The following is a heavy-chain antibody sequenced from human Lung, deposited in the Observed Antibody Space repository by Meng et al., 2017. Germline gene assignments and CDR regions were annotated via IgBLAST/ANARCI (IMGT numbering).Heavy chain of an antibody. CDR2: TYYRSKWYN. CDR3: AFGRGSVSGNWFDP. CDR1: GDSVSTDSAA. V-gene: IGHV6-1*01. D-gene: IGHD3-16*01. Sequence: QVQLQQSGPGLVKPSQTLSLTCAISGDSVSTDSAAWNWIRQSPSRGLEWLGRTYYRSKWYNDYAVSVKSRITINPDTTKYQFSLQLNSVTPEDTAVYYCAFGRGSVSGNWFDPWGQGTLVTVSS. J-gene: IGHJ5*02.